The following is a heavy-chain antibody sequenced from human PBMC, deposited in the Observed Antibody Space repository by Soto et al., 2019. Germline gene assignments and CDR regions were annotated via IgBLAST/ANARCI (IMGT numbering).Heavy chain of an antibody. CDR3: AREGPFYVDRPYYFGH. V-gene: IGHV1-18*01. Sequence: QVQMAQSGAEVKKPGASVKVSCKTSGYIFISYGISWVRQAPGQGLEWMGWVSGYNGNTNYAQNLQGRVTMTTDTSTSTADMELRSLTSDDTAVYYCAREGPFYVDRPYYFGHWGQGTVVTVSS. D-gene: IGHD4-17*01. J-gene: IGHJ4*02. CDR2: VSGYNGNT. CDR1: GYIFISYG.